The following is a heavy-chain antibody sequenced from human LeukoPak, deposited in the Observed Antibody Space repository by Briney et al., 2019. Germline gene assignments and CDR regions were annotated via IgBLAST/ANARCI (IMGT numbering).Heavy chain of an antibody. Sequence: SVKVSCKASGGTFSSYAISWVRQAPGQGLEWMGGIIPIFGTANYAQKFQGRVTITADESASTAYMELSSLRSEDTAVYYCARDQIPYSSSSTAYYYYGMDVWGQGTTVTVSS. V-gene: IGHV1-69*01. CDR1: GGTFSSYA. CDR2: IIPIFGTA. CDR3: ARDQIPYSSSSTAYYYYGMDV. J-gene: IGHJ6*02. D-gene: IGHD6-13*01.